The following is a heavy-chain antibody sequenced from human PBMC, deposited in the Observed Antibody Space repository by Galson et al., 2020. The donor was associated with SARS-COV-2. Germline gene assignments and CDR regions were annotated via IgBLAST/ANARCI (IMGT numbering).Heavy chain of an antibody. V-gene: IGHV1-18*01. J-gene: IGHJ5*02. Sequence: ASVKVSCKASGYTFTSYGISWVRQAPGQGLEWMGWISAYNGNTNYAQKLQGRVTMTTDTSTSTAYMELRSLRSDDTAVYYCAREPRNYDILTGYYNEHNWFDPWGQGTLVTVSS. CDR3: AREPRNYDILTGYYNEHNWFDP. CDR1: GYTFTSYG. CDR2: ISAYNGNT. D-gene: IGHD3-9*01.